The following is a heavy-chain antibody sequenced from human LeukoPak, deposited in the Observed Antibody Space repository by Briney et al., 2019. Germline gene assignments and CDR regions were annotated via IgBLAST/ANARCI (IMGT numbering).Heavy chain of an antibody. J-gene: IGHJ6*02. Sequence: GGSLRLSCAASGFTFSSYGMHWVRQAPGKGLEWVAVISYDGSNKYYADSVKGRFTISRDNAKNTVYLQMNSLRTEDTAVYYCARGLPNYYGMDVWGQGTTVTVSS. CDR1: GFTFSSYG. CDR3: ARGLPNYYGMDV. CDR2: ISYDGSNK. V-gene: IGHV3-30*03.